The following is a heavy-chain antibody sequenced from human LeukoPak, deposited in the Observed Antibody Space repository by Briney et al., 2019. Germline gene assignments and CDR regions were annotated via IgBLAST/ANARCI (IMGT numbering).Heavy chain of an antibody. J-gene: IGHJ6*03. CDR3: ARGQLRRYYYYYYMDV. CDR2: INHSGST. V-gene: IGHV4-34*01. D-gene: IGHD2-2*01. CDR1: GGSFSGYY. Sequence: ASETLSLTCAVYGGSFSGYYWSWIRQPPGKGLEWIGEINHSGSTNYNPSLKSRVTISVDTSKNQFSLKLSSVTAADTAVYYCARGQLRRYYYYYYMDVWGKGTTVTVSS.